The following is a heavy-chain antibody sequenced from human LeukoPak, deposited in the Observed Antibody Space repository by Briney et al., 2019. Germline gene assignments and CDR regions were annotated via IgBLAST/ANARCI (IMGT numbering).Heavy chain of an antibody. CDR1: GGSIGSSYYY. D-gene: IGHD6-6*01. V-gene: IGHV4-39*01. CDR2: IYYSGST. CDR3: ARHRIAARGSFDY. Sequence: PSETLSLTCTVSGGSIGSSYYYWGWIRQPPGRGLEWIGSIYYSGSTYYNPSLKSRVTISEDTSKNQFSLKLNSVTAADTAVYYCARHRIAARGSFDYWGQGTLVTVPS. J-gene: IGHJ4*02.